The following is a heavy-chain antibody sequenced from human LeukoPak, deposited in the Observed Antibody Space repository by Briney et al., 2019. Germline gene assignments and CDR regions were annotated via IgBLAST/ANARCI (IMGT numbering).Heavy chain of an antibody. CDR2: IHYSGST. CDR1: GGSISSYY. J-gene: IGHJ3*02. Sequence: KASETLSLTCIVSGGSISSYYWNWIRQPPGKGPEWIGYIHYSGSTNYNPSLKSRVTISVDTSKNQFSLKLSSVTAADTAVYYCARVLDDYSAFDIWGQGTMVTVSS. V-gene: IGHV4-59*01. D-gene: IGHD4-11*01. CDR3: ARVLDDYSAFDI.